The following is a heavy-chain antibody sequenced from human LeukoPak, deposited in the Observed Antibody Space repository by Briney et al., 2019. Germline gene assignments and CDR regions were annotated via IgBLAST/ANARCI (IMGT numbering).Heavy chain of an antibody. CDR2: ISAYNGNT. D-gene: IGHD3-22*01. J-gene: IGHJ4*02. CDR3: AREVPYDSSFYYQPFDY. V-gene: IGHV1-18*01. Sequence: ASVKVSCKASGYTFTSYGIGWVRQAPGQGLEWMGWISAYNGNTNYAQKLQGRFTMTTDTSTSTAYMNLRSLRSDDTAVYYCAREVPYDSSFYYQPFDYWGQGTLVTVSS. CDR1: GYTFTSYG.